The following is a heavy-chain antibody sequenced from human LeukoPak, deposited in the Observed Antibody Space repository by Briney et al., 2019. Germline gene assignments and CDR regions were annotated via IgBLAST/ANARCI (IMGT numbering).Heavy chain of an antibody. CDR2: ISAYNGNT. Sequence: ASVKVSCKASGYTFTSYGISWVRQAPGQGLEWMGWISAYNGNTNYAQKLQGRVTMTTDTSTSTAYMELRSLRSDDTAVYYCARDSAYSSSWSYNWFDPWGQGTLVTVSS. D-gene: IGHD6-13*01. J-gene: IGHJ5*02. CDR3: ARDSAYSSSWSYNWFDP. V-gene: IGHV1-18*01. CDR1: GYTFTSYG.